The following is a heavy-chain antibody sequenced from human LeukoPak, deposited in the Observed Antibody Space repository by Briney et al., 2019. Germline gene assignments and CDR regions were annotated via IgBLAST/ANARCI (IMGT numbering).Heavy chain of an antibody. CDR1: GYTFTGYY. J-gene: IGHJ6*03. CDR2: INPNSGGT. Sequence: ASVKVSCKASGYTFTGYYMHWVRQAPGQGLEWMGWINPNSGGTNYAQKFQGRVTMTRDTSISTAYMELSRLRSDDTAVYYCASSSGCYYSYYYYYYMDVWGKGTTVTVSS. V-gene: IGHV1-2*02. D-gene: IGHD3-10*01. CDR3: ASSSGCYYSYYYYYYMDV.